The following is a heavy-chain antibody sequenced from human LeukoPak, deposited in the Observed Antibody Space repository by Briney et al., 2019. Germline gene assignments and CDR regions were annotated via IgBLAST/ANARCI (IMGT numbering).Heavy chain of an antibody. CDR2: IKSKTDDGTT. D-gene: IGHD2-2*01. J-gene: IGHJ6*03. V-gene: IGHV3-15*01. Sequence: PGGSLRLSCAASRFTFSNAWMSWVRQAPGKGLEWVGRIKSKTDDGTTDYAVPVKGRFTISRDDSKNTLHLQMNSLKTEDTAVYYCATGDCRSTSCYVEYYYYYMDVWGKGTTVTVSS. CDR1: RFTFSNAW. CDR3: ATGDCRSTSCYVEYYYYYMDV.